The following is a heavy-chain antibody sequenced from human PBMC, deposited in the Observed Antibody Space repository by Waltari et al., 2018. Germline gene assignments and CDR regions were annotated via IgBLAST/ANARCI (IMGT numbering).Heavy chain of an antibody. V-gene: IGHV3-7*01. CDR1: GFTFNGVW. CDR3: VPHCGDRGCYFDQ. Sequence: EVQLVESGGGWVQPGGSLRLSCVTSGFTFNGVWMSWVCQAPGKGLEWMANIKKEGGWKYYVDSVKGRFTISRDNAKTSLYLQAGSLRADDTAVYYCVPHCGDRGCYFDQWGQGTLVTVSS. J-gene: IGHJ5*02. CDR2: IKKEGGWK. D-gene: IGHD2-21*01.